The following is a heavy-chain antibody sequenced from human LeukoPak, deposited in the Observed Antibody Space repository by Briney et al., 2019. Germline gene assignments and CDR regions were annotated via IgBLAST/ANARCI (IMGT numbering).Heavy chain of an antibody. CDR1: GYSISSGYY. D-gene: IGHD1-26*01. J-gene: IGHJ5*02. V-gene: IGHV4-38-2*01. Sequence: SETLSLTYAVSGYSISSGYYWGWIRQPPGKGLEWIGSIYHSGSTYYNPSLKSRVTISVDTSKNQFSLKLSSVTAADTAVYYCARHPSATVWFDPWGQGTLVTVSS. CDR2: IYHSGST. CDR3: ARHPSATVWFDP.